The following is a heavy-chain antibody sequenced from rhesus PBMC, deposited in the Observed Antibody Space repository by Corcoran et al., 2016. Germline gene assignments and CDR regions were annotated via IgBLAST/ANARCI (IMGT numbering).Heavy chain of an antibody. Sequence: QVQLQESGPGLVKPSETLSLTCAVSGGSISDSYYWSWIRQPPGKGLEWIGYIYGSGGSTYSNPSLKRRVTISTDTSKNQCSRKRSSVTAADTAVYYCARARGGNDLVYWGQGVLVTVSS. CDR2: IYGSGGST. V-gene: IGHV4-106*01. CDR3: ARARGGNDLVY. D-gene: IGHD1-14*01. J-gene: IGHJ4*01. CDR1: GGSISDSYY.